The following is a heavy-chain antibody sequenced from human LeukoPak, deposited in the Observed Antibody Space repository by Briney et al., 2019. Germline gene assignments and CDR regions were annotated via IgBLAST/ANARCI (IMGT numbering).Heavy chain of an antibody. CDR3: AKDDDYIRFLS. Sequence: GGSLRLSCAASGFTFSSYSMNWVRQAPGKGLEWVSGITGSGGNRYYADSVKGRFTISRDNSKNTLYLQMNSLRAEDTAVYYCAKDDDYIRFLSWGQGTLVTVSS. V-gene: IGHV3-23*01. CDR2: ITGSGGNR. J-gene: IGHJ5*02. D-gene: IGHD3-16*01. CDR1: GFTFSSYS.